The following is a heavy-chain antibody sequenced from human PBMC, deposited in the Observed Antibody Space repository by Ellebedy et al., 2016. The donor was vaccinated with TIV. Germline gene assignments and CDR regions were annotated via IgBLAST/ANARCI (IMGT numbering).Heavy chain of an antibody. CDR3: AKGPMGTYYFDY. J-gene: IGHJ4*02. CDR1: GFTFDDYT. Sequence: PGGSLRLSCAAYGFTFDDYTMHWVRQATGKALEWVSLISWDGGSTYYADSVKGRFTISRDNSKHSLYLQMNSLRTEDTALYYCAKGPMGTYYFDYWGQGTLVTVSS. V-gene: IGHV3-43*01. D-gene: IGHD7-27*01. CDR2: ISWDGGST.